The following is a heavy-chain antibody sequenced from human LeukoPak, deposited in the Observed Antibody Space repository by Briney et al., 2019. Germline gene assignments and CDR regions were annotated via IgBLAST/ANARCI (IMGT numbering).Heavy chain of an antibody. CDR1: GFTFSDYY. CDR3: ARGITTTLSLDP. J-gene: IGHJ5*02. D-gene: IGHD1-14*01. CDR2: ISDSGASI. V-gene: IGHV3-11*01. Sequence: GGSLRLSCATSGFTFSDYYMTWIRQAPGKGLEWVSFISDSGASIYYADSAKDRFTISRDNANDSLYPQMNSLRAEDTAIYYCARGITTTLSLDPWGQGTLVSVSS.